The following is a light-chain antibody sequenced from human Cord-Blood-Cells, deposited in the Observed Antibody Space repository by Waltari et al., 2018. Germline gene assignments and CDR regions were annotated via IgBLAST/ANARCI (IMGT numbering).Light chain of an antibody. Sequence: QSALTQPASVSGSPGQSITISCTGTSSDVGGYNYVSWYQQHPGKAPKLMIYDVSKRTQGVSNRCSGSKSGNTASRTICGLQAEDEADYYCSSYTSSSTPLWVFGGGTKLTVL. V-gene: IGLV2-14*01. CDR1: SSDVGGYNY. CDR3: SSYTSSSTPLWV. J-gene: IGLJ3*02. CDR2: DVS.